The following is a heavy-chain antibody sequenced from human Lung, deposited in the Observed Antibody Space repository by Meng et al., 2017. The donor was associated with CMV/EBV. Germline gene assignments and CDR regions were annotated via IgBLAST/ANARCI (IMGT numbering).Heavy chain of an antibody. D-gene: IGHD1-7*01. CDR2: ISGFSDHI. Sequence: SXEVSGFTFSSYTMNWVRQAPGKGLEWVSSISGFSDHIHYADSVKGRFTISRDNAKNSLYLQMNSLRAEDTAVYYCARAPGIGGTTGVYWGQGTPVTVSS. CDR3: ARAPGIGGTTGVY. J-gene: IGHJ1*01. CDR1: GFTFSSYT. V-gene: IGHV3-21*01.